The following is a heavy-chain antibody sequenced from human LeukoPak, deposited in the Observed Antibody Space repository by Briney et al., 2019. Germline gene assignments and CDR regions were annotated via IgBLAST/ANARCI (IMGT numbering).Heavy chain of an antibody. V-gene: IGHV3-23*01. D-gene: IGHD6-13*01. CDR2: ASGSGGST. J-gene: IGHJ4*02. CDR1: GFTFSSYA. CDR3: ASVYSSTSWDY. Sequence: GGSLRLSCAASGFTFSSYAMSWVRQAPGKGLEWVSSASGSGGSTYYADSVKGRFTISRDNSKNTLYLQMNSMRAEDTAVYYCASVYSSTSWDYWGQGTLVAVSS.